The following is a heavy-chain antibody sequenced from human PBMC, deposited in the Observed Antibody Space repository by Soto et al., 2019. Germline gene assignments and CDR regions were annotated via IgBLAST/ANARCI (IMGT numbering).Heavy chain of an antibody. D-gene: IGHD3-9*01. CDR3: ARSDILTGHTPRYFDY. CDR1: GGSFSGYY. J-gene: IGHJ4*02. V-gene: IGHV4-34*01. Sequence: SETLSLTCAVYGGSFSGYYWSWIRQPPGKGLEWIGEINHSGSTNYNPSLKSRVTISVDTSKNQFSLKLSSVTAADTAVYYCARSDILTGHTPRYFDYWGQGTLVTVSS. CDR2: INHSGST.